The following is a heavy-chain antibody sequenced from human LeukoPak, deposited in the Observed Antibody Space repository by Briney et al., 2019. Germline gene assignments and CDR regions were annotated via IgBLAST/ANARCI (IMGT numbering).Heavy chain of an antibody. V-gene: IGHV3-23*01. Sequence: PGGSLRLSCAVAGLTLSNYGMGWVRQAPGKGLEWVAGVSDSGGRTNYADSVKGRFTISRDNPKNTLYLQMNSLRAEDTAVYFCAKRGVVIRVILVGFHKEAYYFDSWGQGALVTVSS. J-gene: IGHJ4*02. CDR2: VSDSGGRT. CDR1: GLTLSNYG. CDR3: AKRGVVIRVILVGFHKEAYYFDS. D-gene: IGHD3-22*01.